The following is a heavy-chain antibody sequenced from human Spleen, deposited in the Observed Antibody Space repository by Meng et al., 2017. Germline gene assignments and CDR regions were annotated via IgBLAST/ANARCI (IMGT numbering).Heavy chain of an antibody. J-gene: IGHJ5*02. CDR3: VRLPTGFPNWFDP. Sequence: QLQLQESGPGLVKPSETLSLTCTVSAASISSNNHYWGWIRQPPGRGLEWIGTMYSSGSTYYSPSLKSRVTIAADTSNHQFSLNLSSVTAADTAVYYCVRLPTGFPNWFDPWGQGTLVTVSS. CDR2: MYSSGST. D-gene: IGHD1-1*01. V-gene: IGHV4-39*01. CDR1: AASISSNNHY.